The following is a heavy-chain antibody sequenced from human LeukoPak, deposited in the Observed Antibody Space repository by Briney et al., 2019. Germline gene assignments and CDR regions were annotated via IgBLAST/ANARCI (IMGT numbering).Heavy chain of an antibody. V-gene: IGHV5-51*01. Sequence: PGXGXXXMGIIYPGDSDTRYSPSFQGQVTISADKSISTAYLQWSSLKASDTAMYYCARRRFDTTEDYFDYWGQGTLVTVSS. J-gene: IGHJ4*02. CDR2: IYPGDSDT. CDR3: ARRRFDTTEDYFDY. D-gene: IGHD1-1*01.